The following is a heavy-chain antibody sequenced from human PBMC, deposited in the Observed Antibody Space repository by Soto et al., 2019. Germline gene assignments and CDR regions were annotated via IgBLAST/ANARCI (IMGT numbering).Heavy chain of an antibody. CDR3: AKGGPDGFCSGGRCYFDY. Sequence: EVQLVESGGGLVQPGRSLRLSCAASGFTFVDYAMHWVRRVPGKGLEWVSSISWNSNIIGYADSVKGRFTISRDNAKNSLYLQMNSLRREDTALYYCAKGGPDGFCSGGRCYFDYWGQGTLVTVSS. CDR2: ISWNSNII. CDR1: GFTFVDYA. V-gene: IGHV3-9*01. J-gene: IGHJ4*02. D-gene: IGHD2-15*01.